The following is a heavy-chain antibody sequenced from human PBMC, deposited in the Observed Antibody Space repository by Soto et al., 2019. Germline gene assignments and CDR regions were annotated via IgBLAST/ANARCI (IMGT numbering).Heavy chain of an antibody. V-gene: IGHV5-51*01. D-gene: IGHD1-26*01. CDR2: IYPGDSDT. J-gene: IGHJ3*02. CDR1: GYSFTSYW. CDR3: ARHRSQWELHDAFDI. Sequence: GESLKISCKGSGYSFTSYWIGWVRQMPGKGLEWMGIIYPGDSDTRYSPPFQGQVTISADKSISTAYLQWSSLKASDTAMYYCARHRSQWELHDAFDIWGQGTMVTVSS.